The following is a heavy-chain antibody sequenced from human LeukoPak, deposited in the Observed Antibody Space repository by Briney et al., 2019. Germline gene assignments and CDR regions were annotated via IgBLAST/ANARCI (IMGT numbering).Heavy chain of an antibody. V-gene: IGHV3-48*04. Sequence: GGSLRLSFAASGFSFSTYSMNWVRQAPGKGLEWVAYISSSRNTIYYADSVKGRFTISRDNAKNSLFLQMNSLRAEDTAVYYCASGRDGYTDAFDIWGQGTMVTVSS. J-gene: IGHJ3*02. CDR2: ISSSRNTI. D-gene: IGHD5-24*01. CDR1: GFSFSTYS. CDR3: ASGRDGYTDAFDI.